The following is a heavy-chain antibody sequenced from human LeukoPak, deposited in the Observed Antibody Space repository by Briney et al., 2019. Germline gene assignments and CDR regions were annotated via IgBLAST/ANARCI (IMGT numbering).Heavy chain of an antibody. Sequence: GESLKISCKGSGYSFTSYWIGWVRQMPGKGLGWMGIIYPGDSDTRYSPSFQGQVTISADKSISTVYLQWSRLTASDTAMYYCARREDYRGTTPRDYYYYGMDVWGQGTTVTVSS. CDR2: IYPGDSDT. J-gene: IGHJ6*02. CDR3: ARREDYRGTTPRDYYYYGMDV. D-gene: IGHD4-23*01. CDR1: GYSFTSYW. V-gene: IGHV5-51*01.